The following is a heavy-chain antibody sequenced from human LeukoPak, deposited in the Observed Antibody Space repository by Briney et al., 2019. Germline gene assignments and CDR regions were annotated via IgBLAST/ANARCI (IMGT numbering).Heavy chain of an antibody. V-gene: IGHV4-34*01. J-gene: IGHJ1*01. Sequence: PSGTLSLTCAVYGGSFSGYYWSWIRQPPGKGLEWIGEINHSGSTNYNPSLKSRVTISVDTSKNQFSLKLSSVTAADTAVYYCARRRRSRAEYFQHWGQGTLVTVSS. D-gene: IGHD1-26*01. CDR2: INHSGST. CDR3: ARRRRSRAEYFQH. CDR1: GGSFSGYY.